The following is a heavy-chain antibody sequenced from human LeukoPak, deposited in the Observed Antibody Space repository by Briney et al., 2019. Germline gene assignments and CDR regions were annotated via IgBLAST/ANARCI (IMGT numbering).Heavy chain of an antibody. CDR3: AREGSRAYYDSSGYYTSEPARGDRDDY. CDR1: GYTFTSYG. V-gene: IGHV1-18*01. Sequence: GASVKVSCKASGYTFTSYGISWVRQAPGQGLEWMGWISAYNGNTNYAQKLQGRVTMTTDTSTSTAYMELRSLRSDDTAVYYCAREGSRAYYDSSGYYTSEPARGDRDDYWGQGTLVTVSS. CDR2: ISAYNGNT. J-gene: IGHJ4*02. D-gene: IGHD3-22*01.